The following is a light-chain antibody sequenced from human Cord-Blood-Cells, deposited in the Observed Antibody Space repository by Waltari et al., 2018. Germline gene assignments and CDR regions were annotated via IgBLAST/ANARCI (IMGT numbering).Light chain of an antibody. CDR3: QQRSNWLT. V-gene: IGKV3-11*01. J-gene: IGKJ4*01. CDR2: AAS. CDR1: QSVSSY. Sequence: EIVLTQSPATLSLSPGERATLSCRASQSVSSYLSWYQQKPDPATRLLIYAASNRATGIPARFSGSGSRTDFTLTISSLEPEDFAVYYCQQRSNWLTFGGGTKVEIK.